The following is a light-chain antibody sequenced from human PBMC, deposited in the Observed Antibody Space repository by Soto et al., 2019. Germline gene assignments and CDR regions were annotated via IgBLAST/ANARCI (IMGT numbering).Light chain of an antibody. V-gene: IGKV3-15*01. J-gene: IGKJ1*01. CDR2: GAS. Sequence: EIVMTQSPATLSVSPGERATLSCRASQSVSSNLAWYQQKPGQAPRLLIYGASTRATGIQARFSGSGSGTEFTLTISSLQSEDFAVYYCQQYNNLPQTFGQGTKVEIK. CDR3: QQYNNLPQT. CDR1: QSVSSN.